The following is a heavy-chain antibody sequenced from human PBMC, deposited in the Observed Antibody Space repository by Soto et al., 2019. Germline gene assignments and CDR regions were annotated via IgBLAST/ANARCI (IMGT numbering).Heavy chain of an antibody. J-gene: IGHJ5*02. Sequence: PSETLSLTCTVSGGSISSGDYYWSWIRQPPGKGLEWIGYIYYSGSTYYNPSLKSRVTISVDTSKNQFSLKLSSVTAADTAVYYCARHPPYSNNAVSHWNCFDTWGQGTLVTVSS. CDR3: ARHPPYSNNAVSHWNCFDT. D-gene: IGHD2-8*01. V-gene: IGHV4-30-4*01. CDR1: GGSISSGDYY. CDR2: IYYSGST.